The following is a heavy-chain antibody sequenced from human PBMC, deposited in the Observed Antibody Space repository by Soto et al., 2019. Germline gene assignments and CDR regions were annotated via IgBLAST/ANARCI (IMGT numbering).Heavy chain of an antibody. Sequence: GGSLKLSCAAPGFPFSSYSMDLDRPAPGEGLEWVSYQSSSRSTIYYADSVKGRSTISRDNAKIPLYLQMNSLRAEDTTVYYCARERITIPGMHTTGTHTYVWGKGTPVTVS. V-gene: IGHV3-48*01. D-gene: IGHD3-3*01. J-gene: IGHJ6*03. CDR3: ARERITIPGMHTTGTHTYV. CDR1: GFPFSSYS. CDR2: QSSSRSTI.